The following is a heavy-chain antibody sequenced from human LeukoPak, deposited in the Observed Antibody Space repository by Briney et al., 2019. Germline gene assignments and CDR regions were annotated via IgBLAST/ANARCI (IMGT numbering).Heavy chain of an antibody. D-gene: IGHD3-10*01. CDR1: GGSIRSYY. Sequence: PSETMSLTCTVSGGSIRSYYWSWIRQPPGKGLEWIGYIYYSGSTNYNPSLKSRVTISVDTSKNQFSLKLSSVTAADTAVYYCARASITMVLNWGQGTLVTVSS. J-gene: IGHJ4*02. CDR3: ARASITMVLN. CDR2: IYYSGST. V-gene: IGHV4-59*08.